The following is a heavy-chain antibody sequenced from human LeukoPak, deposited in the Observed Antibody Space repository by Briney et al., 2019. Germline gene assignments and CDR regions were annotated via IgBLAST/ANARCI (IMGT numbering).Heavy chain of an antibody. D-gene: IGHD5-18*01. V-gene: IGHV3-21*06. Sequence: PGDSLRLSCLGSGVTFSGYNISWIRQAPGKGLEWVSSISTNNHYKFYADSVNGRFTISKDNAKHAVFMQMTSLRAENTAVYYCARGGYNTPDYWGQGTLVTVSS. CDR3: ARGGYNTPDY. CDR2: ISTNNHYK. CDR1: GVTFSGYN. J-gene: IGHJ4*02.